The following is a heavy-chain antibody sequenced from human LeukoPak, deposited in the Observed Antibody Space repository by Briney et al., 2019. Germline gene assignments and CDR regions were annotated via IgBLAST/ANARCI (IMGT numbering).Heavy chain of an antibody. J-gene: IGHJ4*02. D-gene: IGHD1-26*01. CDR3: ARDGPSGSYYFDY. CDR1: GYTFTSYY. CDR2: INPSGGST. V-gene: IGHV1-46*01. Sequence: ASVTVSCTASGYTFTSYYMHWVRQAPGQGLEWMGIINPSGGSTSYAQKFQGRVTMTRDMSTSTVYMELSSLRSEDTAVYYCARDGPSGSYYFDYWGQGTLVTVSS.